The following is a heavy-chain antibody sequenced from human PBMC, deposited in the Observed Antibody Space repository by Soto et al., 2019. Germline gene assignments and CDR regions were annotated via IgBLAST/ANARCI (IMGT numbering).Heavy chain of an antibody. CDR1: GGSISRYY. V-gene: IGHV4-59*01. D-gene: IGHD3-3*01. J-gene: IGHJ5*02. Sequence: QVQLQESGPGLVKPSETLSLTCTVSGGSISRYYWGWIRQPPGKGLEWIGYIYYSGSTNYNPSLKSRVTISVDTSKNQFPLKLRSVTAADTAVYYCARVLFGRGNWFDPWGQGTLVTVSS. CDR3: ARVLFGRGNWFDP. CDR2: IYYSGST.